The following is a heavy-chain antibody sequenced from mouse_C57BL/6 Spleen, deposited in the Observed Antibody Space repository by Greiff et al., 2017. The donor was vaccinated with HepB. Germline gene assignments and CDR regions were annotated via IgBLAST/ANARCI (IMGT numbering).Heavy chain of an antibody. D-gene: IGHD2-4*01. CDR1: GYSITSGYY. Sequence: EVKLMESGPGLVKPSQSLSLTCSVTGYSITSGYYWNWIRQFPGNKLEWMGYISYDGSNNYNPSLKNRISITRDTSKNQFFLKLNSVTTEDTATYYCAREGYDYDRYFDVWGTGTTVTVSS. V-gene: IGHV3-6*01. J-gene: IGHJ1*03. CDR2: ISYDGSN. CDR3: AREGYDYDRYFDV.